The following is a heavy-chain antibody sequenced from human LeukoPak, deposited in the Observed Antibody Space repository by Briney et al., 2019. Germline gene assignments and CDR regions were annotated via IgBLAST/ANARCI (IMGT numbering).Heavy chain of an antibody. Sequence: SETLSLTCAVYGGSFSGYYWSWIRQPPGKGLEWIGEINHSGSTNYNPSLKSRVTISVDTSKNQFSLKLSSVTAADTAVYYCARAQGIAAAENPWGPYYYYMDVWGKGTTVTVSS. CDR3: ARAQGIAAAENPWGPYYYYMDV. CDR2: INHSGST. D-gene: IGHD6-13*01. J-gene: IGHJ6*03. CDR1: GGSFSGYY. V-gene: IGHV4-34*01.